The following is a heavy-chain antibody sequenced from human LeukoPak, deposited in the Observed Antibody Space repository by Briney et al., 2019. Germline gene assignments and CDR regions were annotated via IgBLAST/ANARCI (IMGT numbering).Heavy chain of an antibody. Sequence: GSLRLSCAASGFTFSNAWMSWIRQPPGKGLEWIGEINHSGSTNYNPSLKSRVTISVDTSKDQFSLKLSSVTAADTAVYYCARAGRSSSWFLDYWGQGTLVTVSS. J-gene: IGHJ4*02. CDR1: GFTFSNAW. V-gene: IGHV4-34*01. CDR3: ARAGRSSSWFLDY. CDR2: INHSGST. D-gene: IGHD6-13*01.